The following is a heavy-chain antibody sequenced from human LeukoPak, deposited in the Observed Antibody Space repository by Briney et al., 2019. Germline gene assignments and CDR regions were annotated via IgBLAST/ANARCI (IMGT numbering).Heavy chain of an antibody. CDR3: ARGAGFAEPLPEY. CDR1: GYTFTSYA. J-gene: IGHJ4*02. D-gene: IGHD1-14*01. CDR2: INAGHGNT. V-gene: IGHV1-3*01. Sequence: ASLKVSCKASGYTFTSYAINWVRQAPGQRLEWMGWINAGHGNTKYSQNFQGRVTITRDTSASTAYMELSSLGSEDTAVYYCARGAGFAEPLPEYWGQGTLLTVSS.